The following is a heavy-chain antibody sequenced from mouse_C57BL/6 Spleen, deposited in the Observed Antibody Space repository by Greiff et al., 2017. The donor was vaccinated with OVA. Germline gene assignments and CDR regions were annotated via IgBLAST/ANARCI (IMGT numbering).Heavy chain of an antibody. CDR2: IWSGGST. CDR1: GFSLTSYG. J-gene: IGHJ2*01. Sequence: VKLVESGPGLVQPSQSLSITCTVSGFSLTSYGVHWVRQSPGKGLEWLGVIWSGGSTDYNAAFISRLSISTDNSKGQVFFTMNRLQADATAIYSCARESNYVFDYCGQRTTLPVSS. V-gene: IGHV2-2*01. D-gene: IGHD2-5*01. CDR3: ARESNYVFDY.